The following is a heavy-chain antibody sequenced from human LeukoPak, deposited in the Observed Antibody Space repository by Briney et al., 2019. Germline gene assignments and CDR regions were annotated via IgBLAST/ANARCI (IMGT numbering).Heavy chain of an antibody. CDR2: IYYSGST. Sequence: SETLSLTCTVSGGSISSYYWSWIRRPPGKGLEWIGYIYYSGSTSYNPSLKSRVTISVDTSKNQFSLKLSSVTAADTAVYYCARGSLDYWGQGTLVTVSS. CDR3: ARGSLDY. CDR1: GGSISSYY. J-gene: IGHJ4*02. V-gene: IGHV4-59*01.